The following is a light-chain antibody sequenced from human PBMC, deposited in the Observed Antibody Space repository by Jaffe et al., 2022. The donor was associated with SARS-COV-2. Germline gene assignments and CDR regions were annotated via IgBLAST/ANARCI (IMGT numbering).Light chain of an antibody. CDR1: TGAVTSGYS. CDR2: STS. J-gene: IGLJ3*02. V-gene: IGLV7-43*01. Sequence: QTVVTQEPSLTVSPGGTVTLTCASSTGAVTSGYSPNWFQQKPGRAPRPLIYSTSNKHSWTPAHFSGSLLGGKAALTLSGVQPEDEAEYYCLLYYGGALVFGGGTKLTVL. CDR3: LLYYGGALV.